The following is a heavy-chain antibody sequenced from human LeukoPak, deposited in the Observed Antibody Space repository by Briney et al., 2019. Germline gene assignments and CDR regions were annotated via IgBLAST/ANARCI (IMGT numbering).Heavy chain of an antibody. CDR3: ARSGYSYGSPDYYYYYMDV. J-gene: IGHJ6*03. Sequence: GASVKVSCKASGGTFSSYAISWVRQAPGQGLEWMGGIIPIFGTANYAQKFQGRVTITTDESTSTAYMELSSLRSEDTAVYYCARSGYSYGSPDYYYYYMDVWGEGTTVTVSS. CDR2: IIPIFGTA. V-gene: IGHV1-69*05. CDR1: GGTFSSYA. D-gene: IGHD5-18*01.